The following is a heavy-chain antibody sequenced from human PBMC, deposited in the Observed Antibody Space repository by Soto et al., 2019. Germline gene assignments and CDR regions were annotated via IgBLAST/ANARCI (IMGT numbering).Heavy chain of an antibody. CDR2: IYYSGST. V-gene: IGHV4-30-4*01. D-gene: IGHD2-2*01. CDR3: ATYQYCSSTSSYKEKFDY. J-gene: IGHJ4*02. Sequence: SETLSLTCTVSGGSISSGDYYWSWIRQPPGKGLEWIGYIYYSGSTYYNPSLKSRVTISVDTSKNQFSLKLSSVTAADTAVYYCATYQYCSSTSSYKEKFDYWGQGTLVTVSS. CDR1: GGSISSGDYY.